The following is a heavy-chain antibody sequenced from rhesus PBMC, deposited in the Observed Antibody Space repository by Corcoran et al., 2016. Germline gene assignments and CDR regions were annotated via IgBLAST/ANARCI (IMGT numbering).Heavy chain of an antibody. CDR2: ITYSGST. D-gene: IGHD2-2*01. CDR1: GGSISSGYYA. J-gene: IGHJ4*01. Sequence: QVQLQESGPGLVKPSETLSLTCAVSGGSISSGYYAWRWIRQPPGKVVEWIGYITYSGSTSYNPSLKSRVTISRDTSKNQFSLKLSSVTAADTAVYYCARDAYCTSTTCYGFDYWGQGVLVTVSS. CDR3: ARDAYCTSTTCYGFDY. V-gene: IGHV4-122*02.